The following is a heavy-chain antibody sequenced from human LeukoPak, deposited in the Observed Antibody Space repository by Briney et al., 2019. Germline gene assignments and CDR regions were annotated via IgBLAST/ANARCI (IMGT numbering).Heavy chain of an antibody. D-gene: IGHD4-17*01. J-gene: IGHJ5*02. V-gene: IGHV3-64*01. Sequence: GGPLRLSCAASGFTFSSYTMHWVRQAPGKGLVYVSAISNNGDSTYYANSGKGRFTISRDNSKNTLHLQMNSLRAEDTAVYYCAKDPFPHDYGDYRANWFDPWGQGTLVTVSS. CDR2: ISNNGDST. CDR1: GFTFSSYT. CDR3: AKDPFPHDYGDYRANWFDP.